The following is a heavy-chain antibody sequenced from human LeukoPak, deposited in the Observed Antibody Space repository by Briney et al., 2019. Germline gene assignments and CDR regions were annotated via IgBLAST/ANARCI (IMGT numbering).Heavy chain of an antibody. CDR1: GGPLSGYY. Sequence: SETLSLTCGVYGGPLSGYYWSWIRQPPGKGLEWIGEINHSGSTNYNPSLKSRVTISLDTSKNQFSLRLSSVTAADTAVYYCARKRGRPTGAVFRAWGQGTLVTVSS. CDR3: ARKRGRPTGAVFRA. J-gene: IGHJ4*02. V-gene: IGHV4-34*01. D-gene: IGHD1-14*01. CDR2: INHSGST.